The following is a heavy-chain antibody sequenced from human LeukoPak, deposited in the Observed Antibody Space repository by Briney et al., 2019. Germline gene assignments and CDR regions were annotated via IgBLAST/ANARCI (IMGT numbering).Heavy chain of an antibody. D-gene: IGHD3-22*01. CDR3: ARVSDYYDSSGYYYYYMDV. Sequence: ASVKVSCKASGYTFTGYYMHWVRQAPGQGLEWMGWINPNSGGTNYAQKFQGRVTMTRDTSISTAYMELSRLRSDDTAAYYCARVSDYYDSSGYYYYYMDVWGKGTTVTVSS. J-gene: IGHJ6*03. CDR1: GYTFTGYY. V-gene: IGHV1-2*02. CDR2: INPNSGGT.